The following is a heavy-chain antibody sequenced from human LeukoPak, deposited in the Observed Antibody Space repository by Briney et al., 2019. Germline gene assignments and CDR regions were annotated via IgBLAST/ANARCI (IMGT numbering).Heavy chain of an antibody. V-gene: IGHV4-59*01. CDR3: ARRSSSSLGWFDP. J-gene: IGHJ5*02. Sequence: PSETLSLTCTVSGGSISSYYWSWIRQPPGKGLEWIGYIYYSGSTNYNPSLKSRVTISVDTSKNQFSLKLSSVTAADTAVYYCARRSSSSLGWFDPWGQGTLVTVSS. D-gene: IGHD6-13*01. CDR2: IYYSGST. CDR1: GGSISSYY.